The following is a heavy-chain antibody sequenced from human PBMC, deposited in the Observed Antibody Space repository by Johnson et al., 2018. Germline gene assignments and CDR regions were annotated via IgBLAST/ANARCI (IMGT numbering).Heavy chain of an antibody. V-gene: IGHV3-11*04. CDR1: GFTFSDYY. Sequence: QVQLVQSGGGVVQPGRSLRLSCAASGFTFSDYYMNWIRQAPGKGLDWVSYISGSGNTIYYADSVKGLFTISRDNAKNSLYLQMNSLRAEDTAVYYCARSQAVQHWGQGTLVTVSS. J-gene: IGHJ1*01. CDR2: ISGSGNTI. CDR3: ARSQAVQH.